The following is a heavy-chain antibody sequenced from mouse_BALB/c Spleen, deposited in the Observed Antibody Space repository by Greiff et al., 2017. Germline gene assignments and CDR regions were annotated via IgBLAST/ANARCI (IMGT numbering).Heavy chain of an antibody. D-gene: IGHD3-3*01. V-gene: IGHV1-80*01. CDR2: IYPGDGDT. Sequence: QVQLKESGAELVRPGSSVKISCKASGYAFSSYWMNWVKQRPGQGLEWIGQIYPGDGDTNYNGKFKGKATLTADKSSSTAYMQLSSLTSEDSAVYFCAREGLFAYWGQGTLVTVSA. CDR3: AREGLFAY. J-gene: IGHJ3*01. CDR1: GYAFSSYW.